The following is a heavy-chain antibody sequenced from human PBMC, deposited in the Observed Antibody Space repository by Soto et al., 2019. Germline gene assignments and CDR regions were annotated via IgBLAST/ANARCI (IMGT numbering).Heavy chain of an antibody. D-gene: IGHD7-27*01. CDR2: INHSGRT. J-gene: IGHJ4*02. CDR3: ARGWGRISDY. Sequence: QVQLQQWGAGLLKPSETLSLTCAVYGGSFSGYYWSWIRQPPGKGLAWIGEINHSGRTNYNPSLKSRVTISVDPSKNQSPLKLSSVTAADTAVYYCARGWGRISDYWGQGALVAVSS. V-gene: IGHV4-34*01. CDR1: GGSFSGYY.